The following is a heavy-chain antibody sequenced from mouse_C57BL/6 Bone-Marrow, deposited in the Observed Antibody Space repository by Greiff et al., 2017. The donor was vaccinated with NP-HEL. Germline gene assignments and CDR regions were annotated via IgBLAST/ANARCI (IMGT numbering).Heavy chain of an antibody. D-gene: IGHD2-4*01. CDR3: AIHEWAYDYDDWYFDV. Sequence: QVQLQQSGAELVKPGASVKLSCKASGYTFTEYTIHWVKQRSGQGLEWIGWFYPGSGSIKYNEKFKDKATLTADKSSSTVYMELSRLTSEDSAVYFCAIHEWAYDYDDWYFDVWGTGTTVTVSS. V-gene: IGHV1-62-2*01. CDR2: FYPGSGSI. CDR1: GYTFTEYT. J-gene: IGHJ1*03.